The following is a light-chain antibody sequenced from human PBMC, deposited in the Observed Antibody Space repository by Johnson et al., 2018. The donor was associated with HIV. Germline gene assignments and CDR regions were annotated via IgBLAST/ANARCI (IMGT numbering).Light chain of an antibody. J-gene: IGLJ1*01. Sequence: QSVLTQPPSVSAAPGQKVTISCSGTSSNIGNNYVSWYQQLPGTAPKLLIYEDTRRPSGIPDRFSGSKSGTSATLGITGLQTGDEADYYCGTWHSSLNGYVFGSGTKVTVL. CDR1: SSNIGNNY. CDR2: EDT. CDR3: GTWHSSLNGYV. V-gene: IGLV1-51*02.